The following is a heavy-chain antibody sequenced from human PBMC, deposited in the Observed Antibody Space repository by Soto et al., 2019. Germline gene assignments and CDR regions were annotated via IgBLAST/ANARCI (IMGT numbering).Heavy chain of an antibody. V-gene: IGHV3-21*06. Sequence: VQLVESGGGLVEPGGSLRLSCAASGFTFSTYLMNWVRQAPGKGLEWVSSIKSDSSSLYYADSVKGRFTISRDNAKNSLHLQMNSLRVEDTAMYFCARKPMTGSQSGAFDIWGHGTMVTVSS. CDR2: IKSDSSSL. CDR1: GFTFSTYL. CDR3: ARKPMTGSQSGAFDI. D-gene: IGHD3-9*01. J-gene: IGHJ3*02.